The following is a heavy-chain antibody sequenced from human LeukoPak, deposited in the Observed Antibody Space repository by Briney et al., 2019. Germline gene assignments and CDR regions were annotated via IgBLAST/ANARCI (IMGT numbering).Heavy chain of an antibody. D-gene: IGHD3-10*01. CDR2: IYTSGRT. Sequence: SETLSLTCTVSGGSISSYYWSWIRQPPGKGLEWIGYIYTSGRTNYNPSLKSRVTISVDTSKNQFSLKLSSVTAANTAVYYRARRSWGVYYFDYWGQGTLVTVSS. CDR3: ARRSWGVYYFDY. V-gene: IGHV4-4*09. CDR1: GGSISSYY. J-gene: IGHJ4*02.